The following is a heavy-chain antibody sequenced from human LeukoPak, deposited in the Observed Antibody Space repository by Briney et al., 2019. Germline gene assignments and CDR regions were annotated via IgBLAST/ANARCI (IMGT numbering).Heavy chain of an antibody. CDR3: ARARGDYDYYFYGMDV. CDR2: IYNSGST. CDR1: SGSISSGGYY. V-gene: IGHV4-31*03. D-gene: IGHD4-17*01. J-gene: IGHJ6*02. Sequence: SETLSLTCTVSSGSISSGGYYWSWIRQHPGKGLEWIGYIYNSGSTYYNPSLKSRVTISGDTSKNQFSLKLSSVTAADTAVYYCARARGDYDYYFYGMDVWGQGTTVIVSS.